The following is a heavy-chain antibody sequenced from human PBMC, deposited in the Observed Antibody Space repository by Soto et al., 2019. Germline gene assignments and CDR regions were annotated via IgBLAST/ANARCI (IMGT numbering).Heavy chain of an antibody. CDR2: ISGSGGST. Sequence: PGGSLRLSCAASGFTFSSYAKSWVRQAPGKGLEWVSAISGSGGSTYYADSVKGRFTISRDNSKNTLYLQMNSLRAEDTAVYYCAKYVIAVAGNYYYYGMDVWGQGTTVTVSS. CDR3: AKYVIAVAGNYYYYGMDV. V-gene: IGHV3-23*01. CDR1: GFTFSSYA. D-gene: IGHD6-19*01. J-gene: IGHJ6*02.